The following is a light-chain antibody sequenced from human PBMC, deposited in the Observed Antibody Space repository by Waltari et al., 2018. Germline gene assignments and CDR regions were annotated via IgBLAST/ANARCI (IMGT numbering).Light chain of an antibody. J-gene: IGLJ2*01. Sequence: SALTQPRSVSGSPGQSVTISCTGTSSDVGSYNYVCWYQQHPGKAPRLMIYDVNKRPSGVPDRFSGSKSGNTASLTISGLQAEDEADYYCCAYAGSAIFGGGTELTVL. CDR3: CAYAGSAI. CDR1: SSDVGSYNY. V-gene: IGLV2-11*01. CDR2: DVN.